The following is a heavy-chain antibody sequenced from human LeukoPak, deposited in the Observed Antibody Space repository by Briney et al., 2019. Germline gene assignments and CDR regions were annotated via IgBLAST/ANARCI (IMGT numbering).Heavy chain of an antibody. CDR3: ARSDYDSSSYPDY. J-gene: IGHJ4*02. D-gene: IGHD3-22*01. V-gene: IGHV1-18*01. Sequence: ASVKVSCKASGYSFTTYGITWVRQAPGQGLEWMGWISAYNGNTNYAQKLQGRVAMTTDTSTSTAYMELRSLRSDDTAVYYCARSDYDSSSYPDYWGQGTLVTVSS. CDR1: GYSFTTYG. CDR2: ISAYNGNT.